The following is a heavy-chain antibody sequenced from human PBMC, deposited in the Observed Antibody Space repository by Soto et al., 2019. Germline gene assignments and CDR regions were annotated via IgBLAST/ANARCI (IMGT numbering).Heavy chain of an antibody. CDR2: IYYSGPT. Sequence: SETLSLTCTVAGGSINNHYWILIRQPPGKGREWIGYIYYSGPTNYNPSLNSRVSISVDTSKNQFSLNLSSVTAADTAVYYCARGRNGHNYAAFDIWGQGTMVTV. D-gene: IGHD2-2*01. CDR1: GGSINNHY. J-gene: IGHJ3*02. V-gene: IGHV4-59*11. CDR3: ARGRNGHNYAAFDI.